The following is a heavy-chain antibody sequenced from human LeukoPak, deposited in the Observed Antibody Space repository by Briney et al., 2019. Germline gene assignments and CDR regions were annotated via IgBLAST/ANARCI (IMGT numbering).Heavy chain of an antibody. CDR3: ARAKRMTTVTYGYYGMDV. CDR1: GGSISSGEYY. CDR2: IYYSGST. J-gene: IGHJ6*02. Sequence: SQTLSLTCTVSGGSISSGEYYWSWIRQPPGKGLEWIGYIYYSGSTYYNPSLKSRVTISVDTSKNQFSLKLSSVTAADTAVYYCARAKRMTTVTYGYYGMDVWGQGTTVTVSS. V-gene: IGHV4-30-4*01. D-gene: IGHD4-11*01.